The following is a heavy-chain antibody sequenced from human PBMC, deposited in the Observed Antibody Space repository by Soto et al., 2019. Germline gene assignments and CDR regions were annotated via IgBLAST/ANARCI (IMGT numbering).Heavy chain of an antibody. V-gene: IGHV1-8*01. CDR1: GYTFTGYY. J-gene: IGHJ6*03. D-gene: IGHD5-12*01. CDR2: MNPNSGNT. Sequence: ASVKVSCKASGYTFTGYYITWVQQATGQGLEWMGWMNPNSGNTGYAQKFQGRVTMTRNTSISTAYMELSSLRSEDTAVYYCARGWTHYYYYMDVWGKGTTVTVSS. CDR3: ARGWTHYYYYMDV.